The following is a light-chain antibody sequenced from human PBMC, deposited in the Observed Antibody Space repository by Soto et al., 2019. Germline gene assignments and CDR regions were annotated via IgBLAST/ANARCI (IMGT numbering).Light chain of an antibody. CDR2: DAS. J-gene: IGKJ1*01. CDR1: QDISHY. Sequence: DIQMTQSPSSLSASVGDRVTITCQASQDISHYLNWYQQKPGKAPKLLIYDASNLERGVPSKFTRSGSGTDFIFTISSLQSEDIATYYCQQFNNLPWTFGQGTKVEIE. CDR3: QQFNNLPWT. V-gene: IGKV1-33*01.